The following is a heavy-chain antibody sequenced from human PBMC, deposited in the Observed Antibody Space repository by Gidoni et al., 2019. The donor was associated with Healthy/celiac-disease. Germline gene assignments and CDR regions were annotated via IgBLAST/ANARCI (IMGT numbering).Heavy chain of an antibody. J-gene: IGHJ2*01. CDR2: IYYSGST. CDR1: GGSISSYY. Sequence: QVQLQVSGPALVKPSETLSPTCTVSGGSISSYYCSWIRQPPGKGRERIGYIYYSGSTNYNPTLKSRVSISVDTSKSQFSLKLSSVTAADTAVYYCARHAWYFDLWGRGTLVTVSS. CDR3: ARHAWYFDL. V-gene: IGHV4-59*08.